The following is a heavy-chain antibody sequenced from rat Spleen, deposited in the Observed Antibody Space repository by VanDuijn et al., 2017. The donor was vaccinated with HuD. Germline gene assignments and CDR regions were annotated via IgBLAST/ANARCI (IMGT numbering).Heavy chain of an antibody. CDR2: ISPSGGST. CDR1: GFTYSNYV. D-gene: IGHD2-7*01. CDR3: ATDDSRISRFAY. V-gene: IGHV5-19*01. Sequence: EVRLVESGGGLVQPGRSLKLSCAASGFTYSNYVMAWVRQAPTKGLEWVASISPSGGSTYYRDSVKGRFTISRDNARSTLYLQMDSLRSEDTATYYCATDDSRISRFAYWGQGTLVTVSS. J-gene: IGHJ3*01.